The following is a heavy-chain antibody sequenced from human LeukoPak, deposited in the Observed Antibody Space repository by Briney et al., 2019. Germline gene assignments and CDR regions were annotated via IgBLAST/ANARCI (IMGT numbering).Heavy chain of an antibody. Sequence: SETLSLTCAVSGTSIGSFFCNWVRQPPGKGLEWIGYIYKSENTNYNPSLKSRVTISGDTSKNEFSLKLTSVTAADTAEYYCVIGEGWHPDYWGQGTLVTVSS. CDR1: GTSIGSFF. CDR3: VIGEGWHPDY. J-gene: IGHJ4*01. CDR2: IYKSENT. D-gene: IGHD5-24*01. V-gene: IGHV4-59*01.